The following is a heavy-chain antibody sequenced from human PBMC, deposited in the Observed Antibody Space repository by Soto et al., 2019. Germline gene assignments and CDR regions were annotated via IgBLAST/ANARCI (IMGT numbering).Heavy chain of an antibody. CDR2: ISWDGGST. V-gene: IGHV3-43*01. CDR1: GFTFDDYT. CDR3: AKVAYYDSNFLDY. Sequence: GGSLRLSCAASGFTFDDYTMHWVRQAPGKGLEWVSLISWDGGSTYYADSVKGRFTISRDNSKNSLYLQMNSLRTEDTALYYCAKVAYYDSNFLDYWGQGTLVTVSS. J-gene: IGHJ4*02. D-gene: IGHD3-22*01.